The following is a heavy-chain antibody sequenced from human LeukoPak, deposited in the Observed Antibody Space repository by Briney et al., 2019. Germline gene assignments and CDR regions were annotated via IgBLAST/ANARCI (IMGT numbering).Heavy chain of an antibody. CDR2: ISGSGSST. J-gene: IGHJ4*02. CDR1: GFTFSSYA. CDR3: AKSDDSSGYYYGIVY. V-gene: IGHV3-23*01. Sequence: GGSLRLSCAASGFTFSSYAMSWVRQAPGKGLEWVSGISGSGSSTYYADSVKGRFTISRDNSENTLYLQMNSLRAEDTAVYYCAKSDDSSGYYYGIVYWGQGTLVTVSS. D-gene: IGHD3-22*01.